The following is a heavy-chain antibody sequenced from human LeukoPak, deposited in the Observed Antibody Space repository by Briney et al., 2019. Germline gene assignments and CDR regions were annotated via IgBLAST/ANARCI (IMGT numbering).Heavy chain of an antibody. Sequence: GASVKVSCKTSGYMFTVYYLHWVRQAPGHGLEWRGMISPTGGTTRFSQKYQGRITMTRDMSTSTVYMDLSSLRSEDTAVYYCAREMRSSKALDYWGQGTLVTVSS. CDR3: AREMRSSKALDY. V-gene: IGHV1-46*01. CDR1: GYMFTVYY. D-gene: IGHD2/OR15-2a*01. CDR2: ISPTGGTT. J-gene: IGHJ4*02.